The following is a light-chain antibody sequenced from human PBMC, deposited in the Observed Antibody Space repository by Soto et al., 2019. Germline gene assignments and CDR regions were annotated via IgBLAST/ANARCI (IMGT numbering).Light chain of an antibody. CDR2: SND. J-gene: IGLJ3*02. CDR3: AAWDDTLNGPV. V-gene: IGLV1-44*01. CDR1: RFNIGSNT. Sequence: QSVLTQPPSASGTPGQRVTMSCSGSRFNIGSNTVSWYQQLPGTAPKLLIYSNDQRPSGVPDRFSGSKSGSSASLVIRGLQSEYEADYYCAAWDDTLNGPVFGGGTKVTVL.